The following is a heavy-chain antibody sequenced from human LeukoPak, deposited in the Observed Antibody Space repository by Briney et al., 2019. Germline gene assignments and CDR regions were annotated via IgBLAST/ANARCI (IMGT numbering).Heavy chain of an antibody. CDR2: INPNSGGT. CDR1: GYTFTGYY. J-gene: IGHJ6*02. V-gene: IGHV1-2*02. Sequence: ASVKVSCKASGYTFTGYYMHWVRQAPGQGLEWMGWINPNSGGTNYAQKFQGRVTMTRDTSISTAYMELSRLRSDDTAVYHCTRPSLSPYGMDVWGQGTTVTVSS. CDR3: TRPSLSPYGMDV.